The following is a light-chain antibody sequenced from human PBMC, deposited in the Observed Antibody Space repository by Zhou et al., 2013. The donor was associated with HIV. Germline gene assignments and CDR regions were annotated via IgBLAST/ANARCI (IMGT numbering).Light chain of an antibody. CDR2: RAS. J-gene: IGKJ2*01. V-gene: IGKV3-15*01. Sequence: IVLTQSPAILSLFPEERATLSCRASQSLNGDLAWYQQKPGRAPRLLIYRASTRATDIPTRFSGSGSGTEFTLTISKMQSEDFAVYYCQQYNNWPYTFGQGDHAGDQT. CDR1: QSLNGD. CDR3: QQYNNWPYT.